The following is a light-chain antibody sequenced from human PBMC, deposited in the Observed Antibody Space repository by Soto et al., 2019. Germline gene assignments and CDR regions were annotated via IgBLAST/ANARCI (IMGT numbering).Light chain of an antibody. V-gene: IGLV2-8*01. CDR2: EVS. CDR3: SSYAGNNNLV. CDR1: SSDVGGYNY. Sequence: QSVLTQPPSASGSPGQSVTISCTGTSSDVGGYNYVSWYQHHPGKAPKLMIYEVSKRPSGVPDRFSGSKSGNXASLTVSGLQEEDEADYYCSSYAGNNNLVFGGGTKXTVL. J-gene: IGLJ2*01.